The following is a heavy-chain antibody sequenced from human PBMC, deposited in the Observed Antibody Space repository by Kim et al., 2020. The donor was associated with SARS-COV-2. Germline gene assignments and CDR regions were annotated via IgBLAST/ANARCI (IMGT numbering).Heavy chain of an antibody. Sequence: GGSLRLSCAASGFTFSSYSMNWVRQAPGKGLEWVSYISSSSSTIYYADSVKGRFTISRDNAKNSLYLQMNSLRAEDTAVYYCARDYDFWSGYYHNHGYYYGMDVWGQGTTVTVSS. CDR1: GFTFSSYS. D-gene: IGHD3-3*01. J-gene: IGHJ6*02. V-gene: IGHV3-48*04. CDR2: ISSSSSTI. CDR3: ARDYDFWSGYYHNHGYYYGMDV.